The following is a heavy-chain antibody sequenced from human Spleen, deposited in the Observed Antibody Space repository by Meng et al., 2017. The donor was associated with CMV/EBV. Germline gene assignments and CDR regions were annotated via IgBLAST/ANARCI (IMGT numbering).Heavy chain of an antibody. D-gene: IGHD6-6*01. CDR2: ISWNSGNI. Sequence: GGSLRLSCAASGFTFSSYWMHWVRQAPGKGLEWVSGISWNSGNIGYADSVKGRFTMSRDNAKNSLYLQMNSLRAEDTAVYYCAKDYLDGSSSFPFDWGQGTLVTVSS. CDR3: AKDYLDGSSSFPFD. J-gene: IGHJ4*02. CDR1: GFTFSSYW. V-gene: IGHV3-9*01.